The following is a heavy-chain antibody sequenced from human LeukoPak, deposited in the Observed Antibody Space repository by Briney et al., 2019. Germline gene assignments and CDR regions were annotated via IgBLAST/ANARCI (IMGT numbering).Heavy chain of an antibody. CDR3: ARGYGSGGYKRSAYYYYGMDV. CDR2: ISGSGGST. J-gene: IGHJ6*02. CDR1: GFTFSSYA. Sequence: GGSLRLSCAASGFTFSSYAMSWVRQAPGKGLEWVSAISGSGGSTYYADSAKGRFTISRDNSKNTLYLQMNSLRAEDTAVYYCARGYGSGGYKRSAYYYYGMDVWGQGTTVTVSS. V-gene: IGHV3-23*01. D-gene: IGHD3-10*01.